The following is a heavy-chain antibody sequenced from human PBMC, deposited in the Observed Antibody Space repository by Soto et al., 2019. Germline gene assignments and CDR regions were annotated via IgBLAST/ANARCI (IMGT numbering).Heavy chain of an antibody. J-gene: IGHJ4*02. CDR3: ARQIYDSDTGPNFQYYFDS. CDR2: IDPSDSQT. Sequence: LKISCKGSGYSFAGYWITWVRQKPGKGLEWMGRIDPSDSQTYYSPSLRGHVTISVTKSITTVFLQWSSLRASDTAMYYCARQIYDSDTGPNFQYYFDSWGQGTPVTVSS. CDR1: GYSFAGYW. V-gene: IGHV5-10-1*01. D-gene: IGHD3-22*01.